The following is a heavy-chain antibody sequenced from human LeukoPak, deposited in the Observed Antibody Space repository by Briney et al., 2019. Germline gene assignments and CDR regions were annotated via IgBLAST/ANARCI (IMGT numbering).Heavy chain of an antibody. CDR2: IYSGGST. Sequence: GGSLRLSCAASGFTVSSNYMSWVRQAPGKGLEWVSVIYSGGSTYYADSVKGRFTISRDNSKNTLYLQMNSLRAEDTAVYYCARSKRIAAAGTCWFDPWGQGTLVAVSS. CDR3: ARSKRIAAAGTCWFDP. J-gene: IGHJ5*02. D-gene: IGHD6-13*01. CDR1: GFTVSSNY. V-gene: IGHV3-66*01.